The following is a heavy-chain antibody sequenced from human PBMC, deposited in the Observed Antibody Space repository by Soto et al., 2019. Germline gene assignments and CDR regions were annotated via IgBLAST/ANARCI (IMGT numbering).Heavy chain of an antibody. CDR2: ISAYNGNT. D-gene: IGHD6-13*01. CDR3: ARGRRDSSSWYGRMDYFDY. Sequence: QVQLVQSGAEMKKPGASVKVSCKASGYTFTSYGISWVRQAPGQGLEWMGWISAYNGNTNYAQKLQGRVTMTTDTSTSTAYMELRSLRSDDTAVYYCARGRRDSSSWYGRMDYFDYWGQGTLVTVSS. CDR1: GYTFTSYG. J-gene: IGHJ4*02. V-gene: IGHV1-18*01.